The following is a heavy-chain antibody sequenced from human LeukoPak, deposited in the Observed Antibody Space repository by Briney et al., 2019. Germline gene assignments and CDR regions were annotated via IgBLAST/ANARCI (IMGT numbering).Heavy chain of an antibody. CDR1: GYTFTVYY. D-gene: IGHD3-10*01. CDR2: INPNSGAT. J-gene: IGHJ5*02. V-gene: IGHV1-2*02. CDR3: ARDNGSGSHLLNWFDP. Sequence: GASVRVSSKASGYTFTVYYMHWVRQAPGQGLEWMGWINPNSGATNYAQKFQGRVTMTRDTSISTAYMELSRLRSDDTAVYYCARDNGSGSHLLNWFDPWGQGTLVTVSS.